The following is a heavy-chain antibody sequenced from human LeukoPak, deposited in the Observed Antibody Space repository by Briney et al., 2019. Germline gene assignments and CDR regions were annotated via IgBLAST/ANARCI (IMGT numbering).Heavy chain of an antibody. Sequence: PGGSLRLSCAASGFTFSSYGLHWVRQAPGKGLEWVAFIRYDGSNKYYADSVKGRFTISRDNSKNTLYLQMNSLRAEDTAVYYCAKEVGSRYYFDYWGQGTLVTVSS. CDR1: GFTFSSYG. CDR2: IRYDGSNK. D-gene: IGHD2-2*01. V-gene: IGHV3-30*02. J-gene: IGHJ4*02. CDR3: AKEVGSRYYFDY.